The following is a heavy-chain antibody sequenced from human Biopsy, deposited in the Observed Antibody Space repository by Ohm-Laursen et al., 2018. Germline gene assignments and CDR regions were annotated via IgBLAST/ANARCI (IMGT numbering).Heavy chain of an antibody. Sequence: TLSLTWTVSGGSISSHDYYWTWIRQHPGKGLEWIGYIYYSGSTYYNPSLKSRISMSVDTSRNQFSLKLSSVTAADTAVYYCARATNSTGWPYYYFYGMDVWGQGTTVTVSS. V-gene: IGHV4-31*02. CDR3: ARATNSTGWPYYYFYGMDV. CDR2: IYYSGST. J-gene: IGHJ6*02. CDR1: GGSISSHDYY. D-gene: IGHD2/OR15-2a*01.